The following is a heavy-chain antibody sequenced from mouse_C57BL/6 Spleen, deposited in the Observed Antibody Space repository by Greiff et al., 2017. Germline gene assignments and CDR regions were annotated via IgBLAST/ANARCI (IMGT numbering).Heavy chain of an antibody. CDR3: ARGTTVVGGYFDV. CDR1: GYTFTSYW. D-gene: IGHD1-1*01. J-gene: IGHJ1*03. Sequence: VQLQQPGAELVKPGASVKMSCKASGYTFTSYWITWVKQRPGQGLEWIGDIYPGSGSTNYNEKFKSKATLTVDTSSSTAYMQLSSLTSEDSAVYYCARGTTVVGGYFDVWGTGTTVTVSA. CDR2: IYPGSGST. V-gene: IGHV1-55*01.